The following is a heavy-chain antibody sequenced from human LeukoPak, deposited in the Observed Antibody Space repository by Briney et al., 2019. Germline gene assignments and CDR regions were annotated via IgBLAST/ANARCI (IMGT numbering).Heavy chain of an antibody. V-gene: IGHV4-4*07. Sequence: PSETLSLTCTVSGGSISSYYWSWIRQPAGKGLEWIGRIYTSGNTNYNPSLKSRVTMSVDTSKNQFSLKLGSVTAADTAVYYCARVPRIAILGNYYYYMDVWGKGTTVTVSS. CDR2: IYTSGNT. CDR1: GGSISSYY. J-gene: IGHJ6*03. D-gene: IGHD3-3*01. CDR3: ARVPRIAILGNYYYYMDV.